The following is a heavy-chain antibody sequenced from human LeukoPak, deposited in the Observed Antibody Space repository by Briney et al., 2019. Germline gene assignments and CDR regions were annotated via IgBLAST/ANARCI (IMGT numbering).Heavy chain of an antibody. Sequence: ASVKVSCKASGYTFTGYYMHWVRQAPGQGLEWMGWINPNSGGTYFAQKFQGRVTMSRDTSITTAYMELSRLRSDDTAVYYCARDRRTGRIAAAGMGVVRFDPWGQGTLVTVSS. CDR3: ARDRRTGRIAAAGMGVVRFDP. CDR2: INPNSGGT. CDR1: GYTFTGYY. J-gene: IGHJ5*02. V-gene: IGHV1-2*02. D-gene: IGHD6-13*01.